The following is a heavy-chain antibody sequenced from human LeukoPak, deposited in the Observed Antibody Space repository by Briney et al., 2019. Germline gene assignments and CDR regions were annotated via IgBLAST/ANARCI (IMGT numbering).Heavy chain of an antibody. D-gene: IGHD3-10*01. J-gene: IGHJ6*02. V-gene: IGHV3-33*01. CDR2: IWYDGSNE. CDR3: ARDGQNGSPYATDV. Sequence: GRSLRLSCAASGFTFRSHGMHWVRQAPGKGLEWAAGIWYDGSNEDYADSVKGRFTISRDNSKNTLYLQMNSLRVEDTAVYYCARDGQNGSPYATDVWGQGTTVTVSS. CDR1: GFTFRSHG.